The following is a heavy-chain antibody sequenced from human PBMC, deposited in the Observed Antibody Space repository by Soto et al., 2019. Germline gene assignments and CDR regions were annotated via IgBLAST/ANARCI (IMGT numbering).Heavy chain of an antibody. CDR2: IIPVFGRP. D-gene: IGHD5-12*01. CDR3: AREASGYDF. J-gene: IGHJ1*01. CDR1: RGTFSSFG. Sequence: ASVKVSFKASRGTFSSFGISWVRQAPGQGLEWMGGIIPVFGRPNYAQRFRSRLTITADESTNTSYMELIDLTSEDTAVYYCAREASGYDFWGQGTQVTVSS. V-gene: IGHV1-69*13.